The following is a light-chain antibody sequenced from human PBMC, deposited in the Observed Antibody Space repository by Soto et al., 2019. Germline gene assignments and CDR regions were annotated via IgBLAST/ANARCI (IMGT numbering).Light chain of an antibody. Sequence: EIVLTQSPATLSLSPGERATLSCRASQSVSICLAWYQHKPGQAPRLLIYDASNRATGIPARFSGIGSGREFTLTISSLEPEDFAVYYCQQCNNWPRTFGQGTKLEIK. CDR3: QQCNNWPRT. CDR1: QSVSIC. CDR2: DAS. V-gene: IGKV3-11*02. J-gene: IGKJ2*02.